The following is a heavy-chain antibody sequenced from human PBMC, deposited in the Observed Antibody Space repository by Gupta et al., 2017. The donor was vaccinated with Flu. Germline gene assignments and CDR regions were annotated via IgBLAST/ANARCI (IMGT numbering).Heavy chain of an antibody. D-gene: IGHD3-10*01. CDR1: GFTFTSYG. Sequence: QVQLVESGGGVVQPGRSLRLSCAASGFTFTSYGMHWARQAPGKGLEWVAVISYDGRIKHYAASVKGRFTISRDISKSTLDLQMDSLRTEDTAVYYCAKDLEASFNYYYYMDVWGKGTTVTVSS. J-gene: IGHJ6*03. V-gene: IGHV3-30*18. CDR3: AKDLEASFNYYYYMDV. CDR2: ISYDGRIK.